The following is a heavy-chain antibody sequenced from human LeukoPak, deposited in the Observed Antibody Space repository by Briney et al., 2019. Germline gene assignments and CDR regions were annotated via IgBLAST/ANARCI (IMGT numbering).Heavy chain of an antibody. CDR1: GFTFSNAW. D-gene: IGHD1-26*01. Sequence: GGSLRLSCAASGFTFSNAWMSWVRQAPGKGLEWVGRIKSKTDGGTTDYAAPVKGRFTISRDDSKNTLYLQMNSLKTEDTAVYYCTTSEVGATSLDYWGQGTLVTFSS. CDR2: IKSKTDGGTT. CDR3: TTSEVGATSLDY. J-gene: IGHJ4*02. V-gene: IGHV3-15*01.